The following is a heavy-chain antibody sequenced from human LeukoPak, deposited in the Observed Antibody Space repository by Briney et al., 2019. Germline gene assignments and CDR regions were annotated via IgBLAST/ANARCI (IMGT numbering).Heavy chain of an antibody. CDR3: ARDKVSGSYYGLDY. CDR1: GFTFSIYW. CDR2: INSDGSST. D-gene: IGHD1-26*01. J-gene: IGHJ4*02. V-gene: IGHV3-74*01. Sequence: GGSLRLSCAASGFTFSIYWMHWGRQAPGKGLVWVSHINSDGSSTRYADSVKGRFTISRDNAKNTLYLQMNSLRAEDSGVYYCARDKVSGSYYGLDYWGQGTLVTVSS.